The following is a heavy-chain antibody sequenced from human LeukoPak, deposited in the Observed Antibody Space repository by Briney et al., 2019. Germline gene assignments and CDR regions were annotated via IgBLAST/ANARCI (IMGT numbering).Heavy chain of an antibody. CDR3: ARGDYGEYYFDY. D-gene: IGHD4-17*01. V-gene: IGHV4-59*01. J-gene: IGHJ4*02. CDR1: GGSISSYY. Sequence: PSETLSLTCTVSGGSISSYYWSWIRQPPGKGLEWIGYIYYSGSTNYNPSLKSRVTISVDTSKNQFSLKLSSVTAADTAVYYCARGDYGEYYFDYWGQGTLVTVSS. CDR2: IYYSGST.